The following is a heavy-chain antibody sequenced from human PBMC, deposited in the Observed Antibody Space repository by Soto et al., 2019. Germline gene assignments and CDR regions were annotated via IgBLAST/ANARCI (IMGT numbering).Heavy chain of an antibody. J-gene: IGHJ5*02. CDR1: GGSISSYY. V-gene: IGHV4-59*01. CDR3: ARGYCSSTSCYIWDNWFDP. D-gene: IGHD2-2*02. Sequence: QVQLQESGPGLVKPSETPSLTCTVSGGSISSYYWSWIRQPPGKGLEWIGYIYYSGRTNYNPSLKSRVTISVDTSKNQFSLKLSSVPAADTAVYYCARGYCSSTSCYIWDNWFDPWGQGTLVTVSS. CDR2: IYYSGRT.